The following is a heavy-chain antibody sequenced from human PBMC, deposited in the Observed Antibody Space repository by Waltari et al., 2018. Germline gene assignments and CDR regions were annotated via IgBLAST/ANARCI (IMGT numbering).Heavy chain of an antibody. CDR3: AGPRLSNYYGMDV. Sequence: EVQLVESGGGLVQPGGSLRLSCAASGFIFSDHYMDWVRQAPGKGLEWVGRSRNKANSYTREYAASVKGRFTSSRDDSKNSLFLQMNSLKAEDTAVYYCAGPRLSNYYGMDVWGQGTTVTVSS. J-gene: IGHJ6*02. D-gene: IGHD5-12*01. V-gene: IGHV3-72*01. CDR2: SRNKANSYTR. CDR1: GFIFSDHY.